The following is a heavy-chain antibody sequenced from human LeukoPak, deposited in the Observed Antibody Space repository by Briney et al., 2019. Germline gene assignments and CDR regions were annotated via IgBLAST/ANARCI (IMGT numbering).Heavy chain of an antibody. CDR1: GYIFTSYF. Sequence: ASVKVSCKASGYIFTSYFMHWVRQAPGQGLEWMGWINPNSGGTNYAQKFQGRVTMTRDTSISTAYMELSRLRSDDTAVYYCASGGVGTGAPMDVWGKGTTVTISS. CDR3: ASGGVGTGAPMDV. D-gene: IGHD2-8*02. J-gene: IGHJ6*03. V-gene: IGHV1-2*02. CDR2: INPNSGGT.